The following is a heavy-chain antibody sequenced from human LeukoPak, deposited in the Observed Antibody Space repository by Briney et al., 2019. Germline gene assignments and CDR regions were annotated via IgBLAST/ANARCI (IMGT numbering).Heavy chain of an antibody. V-gene: IGHV3-30-3*01. CDR3: ASLPIAVAGGIDY. CDR1: GFTFSSYA. Sequence: GGSLRLSCAASGFTFSSYAMHWVRQAPGKGLEWVAVISYDGSNKYYADAVKGRFTISRDNSKSTLYLQMNSLRAEDTAVYYCASLPIAVAGGIDYWGQGTLVTVSS. J-gene: IGHJ4*02. CDR2: ISYDGSNK. D-gene: IGHD6-19*01.